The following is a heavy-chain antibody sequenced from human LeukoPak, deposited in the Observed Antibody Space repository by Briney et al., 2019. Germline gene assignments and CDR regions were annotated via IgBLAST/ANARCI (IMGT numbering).Heavy chain of an antibody. CDR2: TNTDGSST. CDR1: GFTFSHYW. Sequence: GGSLRLSCEASGFTFSHYWMHWVRQAPGKGLVWVSRTNTDGSSTTYVDSVKGLFSISRDNAKNTMYLQMNSLRAEDTAVYYCVPTDSSGLDWGQGTLVTVSS. V-gene: IGHV3-74*01. CDR3: VPTDSSGLD. D-gene: IGHD3-22*01. J-gene: IGHJ4*02.